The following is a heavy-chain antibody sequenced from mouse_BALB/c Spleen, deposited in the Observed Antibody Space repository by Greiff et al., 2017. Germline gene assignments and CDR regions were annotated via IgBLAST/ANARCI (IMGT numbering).Heavy chain of an antibody. J-gene: IGHJ4*01. CDR2: ISSGGSYT. CDR3: TRDSKDYGVYYAMDY. Sequence: DVKLVESWGGLVKPGGSLKLSCAASGFTFSSYTMSWVRQTPEKRLEWVATISSGGSYTYYPDSVKGRFTISRDNAKNTLYLQMSSLKSEDTAMYYCTRDSKDYGVYYAMDYWGQGTSVTVSS. CDR1: GFTFSSYT. D-gene: IGHD2-4*01. V-gene: IGHV5-6-4*01.